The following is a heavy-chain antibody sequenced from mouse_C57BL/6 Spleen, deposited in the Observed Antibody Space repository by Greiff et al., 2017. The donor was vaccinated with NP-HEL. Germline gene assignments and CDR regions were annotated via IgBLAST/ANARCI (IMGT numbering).Heavy chain of an antibody. CDR3: ANYGNYAWFAY. J-gene: IGHJ3*01. CDR1: GYSITSGYY. CDR2: ISYAGSN. D-gene: IGHD2-1*01. Sequence: ESGPGLVKPSQSLSLTCSVSGYSITSGYYWNWIRQFPGNQLEWMGYISYAGSNNYNPSLKNPISITRDTSKNQFFLKLNSVTTEDTATYYCANYGNYAWFAYWGQGTLVTVSA. V-gene: IGHV3-6*01.